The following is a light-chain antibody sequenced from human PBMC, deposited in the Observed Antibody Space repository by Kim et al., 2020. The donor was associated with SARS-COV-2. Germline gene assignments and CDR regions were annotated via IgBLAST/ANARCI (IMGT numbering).Light chain of an antibody. J-gene: IGLJ3*02. CDR2: DVS. CDR3: SSYTSSSILWV. Sequence: QSITISCTGTSSDVGGYNYVAWYQQHPGKAPKLMIYDVSNRPSGVSNRFSGSKSGNTASLTISGLQAEDEADYYCSSYTSSSILWVFGGGTQLTVL. CDR1: SSDVGGYNY. V-gene: IGLV2-14*03.